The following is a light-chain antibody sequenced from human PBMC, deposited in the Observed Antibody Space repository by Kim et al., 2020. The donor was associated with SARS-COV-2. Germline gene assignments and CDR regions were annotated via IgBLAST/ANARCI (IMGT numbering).Light chain of an antibody. V-gene: IGKV1-12*01. CDR2: VAS. Sequence: AFVGDRVNITCRASQDISNWLAWYQQRPVKPPKLLIYVASSLQSGVPSRFSGTGSGTDFTLTISSLQPEDFATYYCQQAHSFPCTFGPGTKVDIK. CDR3: QQAHSFPCT. CDR1: QDISNW. J-gene: IGKJ3*01.